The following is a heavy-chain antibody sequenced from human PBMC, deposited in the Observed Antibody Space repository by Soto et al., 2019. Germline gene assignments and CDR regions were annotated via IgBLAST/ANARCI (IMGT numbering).Heavy chain of an antibody. J-gene: IGHJ5*01. CDR3: ARARAVVNRGWFDS. Sequence: SETLSLTCTVSSGSMYSGGSYCSWLRQHRGKGLEWIGFIYYSVTSYYNPSLQSRVTIFVDPSKNQFSLRLTSVTAADTAVYYCARARAVVNRGWFDSWAQGTLVT. D-gene: IGHD3-10*01. CDR1: SGSMYSGGSY. V-gene: IGHV4-31*03. CDR2: IYYSVTS.